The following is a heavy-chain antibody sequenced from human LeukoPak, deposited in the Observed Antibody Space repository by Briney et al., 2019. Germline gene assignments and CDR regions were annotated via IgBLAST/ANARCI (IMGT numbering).Heavy chain of an antibody. V-gene: IGHV1-24*01. Sequence: ASVKVSCKVSGYPLTELSIHWVRQAPGKGLEWMGGFDPEDAETIYAQKFQGRVTITEDTSTDTAYMKLSSLRSEDTAVYYCTTGPLLVRGVIEYHYNDMDVWGQGTTVIVSS. CDR2: FDPEDAET. CDR1: GYPLTELS. J-gene: IGHJ6*02. CDR3: TTGPLLVRGVIEYHYNDMDV. D-gene: IGHD3-10*01.